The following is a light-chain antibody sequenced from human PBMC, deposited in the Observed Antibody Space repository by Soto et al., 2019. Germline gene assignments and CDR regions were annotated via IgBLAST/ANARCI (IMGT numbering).Light chain of an antibody. CDR1: ESVGTN. V-gene: IGKV3-15*01. Sequence: EIVMTQSPAILSVSPGETATLSCRASESVGTNLAWFQHKPGQAPRLLIYDASTRASGTPASFSGSGSGTEFTLTISSLQSTDFGFYYCHQYINWPRTFDQGTKVDIK. CDR2: DAS. CDR3: HQYINWPRT. J-gene: IGKJ1*01.